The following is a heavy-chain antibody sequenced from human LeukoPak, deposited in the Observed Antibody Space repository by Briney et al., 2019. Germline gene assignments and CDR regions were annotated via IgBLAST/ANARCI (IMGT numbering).Heavy chain of an antibody. D-gene: IGHD3-22*01. J-gene: IGHJ5*02. CDR1: GFTFSSYG. CDR3: AKDPMIVPRAWFDP. V-gene: IGHV3-30*02. Sequence: GGSLRLPCAASGFTFSSYGMHWVRQAPGKGLEWVAFIRYDGSNKYYADSVKGRFTISRDNSKNTLYLQMNSLRAEDTAVYYCAKDPMIVPRAWFDPWGQGTLVTVSS. CDR2: IRYDGSNK.